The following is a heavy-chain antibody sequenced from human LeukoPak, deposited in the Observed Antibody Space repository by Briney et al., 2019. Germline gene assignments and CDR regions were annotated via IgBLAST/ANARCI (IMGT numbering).Heavy chain of an antibody. J-gene: IGHJ5*02. CDR3: ARSRPYYYGSGSHPNWFDP. Sequence: SETLSLTCAVYGGSFSGYYWSWIRQPPGKGLEWIGEINHSGSTNYNPSLKSRVTISVDTSKNQFSLKLSSVTAADTAVYYCARSRPYYYGSGSHPNWFDPWGQGTLVTVSS. D-gene: IGHD3-10*01. V-gene: IGHV4-34*01. CDR2: INHSGST. CDR1: GGSFSGYY.